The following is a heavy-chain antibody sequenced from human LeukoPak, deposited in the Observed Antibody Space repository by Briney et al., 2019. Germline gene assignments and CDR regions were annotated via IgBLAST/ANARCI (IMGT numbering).Heavy chain of an antibody. J-gene: IGHJ3*02. CDR3: ARGRDIVVVVAATRAGRAFDI. V-gene: IGHV4-39*07. CDR1: GGSVSSSSYY. Sequence: SETLFLTCNVSGGSVSSSSYYWGWIRQPPGKGLEWIGNIYYRGSTNYNPSLKSRVTISVDTSKNQFSLKLSSVTAADTAVYYCARGRDIVVVVAATRAGRAFDIWGQGTMVTVSS. D-gene: IGHD2-15*01. CDR2: IYYRGST.